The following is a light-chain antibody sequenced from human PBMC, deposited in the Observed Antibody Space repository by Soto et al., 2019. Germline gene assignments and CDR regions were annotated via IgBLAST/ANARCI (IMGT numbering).Light chain of an antibody. J-gene: IGLJ2*01. CDR2: GVT. V-gene: IGLV2-14*01. Sequence: QSALTQPASVSGSPGQSITISCTGTSSDVGYYNYVSWYQHHPGKAPKVLIYGVTNRPSGVSNRFSGSKSGNTASLAISGLQAEDEGDYYCSSFTRSSTVLFGGGTKLTVL. CDR3: SSFTRSSTVL. CDR1: SSDVGYYNY.